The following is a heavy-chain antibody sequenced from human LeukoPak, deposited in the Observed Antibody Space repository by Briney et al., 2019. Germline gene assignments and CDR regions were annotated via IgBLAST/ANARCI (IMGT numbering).Heavy chain of an antibody. D-gene: IGHD1-20*01. CDR2: ISSISSDI. J-gene: IGHJ5*02. CDR1: GFTFSSYS. Sequence: GGSLRLSCAASGFTFSSYSMNWVRQAPGKGLEWVSSISSISSDIQYAVSVKGRFTISRDNAKNSLYLQMNSLRAEDTALYYCARGRYNWKGEGENWFDPWGQGTLVTVSS. CDR3: ARGRYNWKGEGENWFDP. V-gene: IGHV3-21*01.